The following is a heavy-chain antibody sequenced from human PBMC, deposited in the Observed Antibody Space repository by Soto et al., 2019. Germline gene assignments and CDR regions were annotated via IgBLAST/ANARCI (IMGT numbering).Heavy chain of an antibody. J-gene: IGHJ4*02. Sequence: AGGSLRLSCAASGFTFSYYVMHWVRQSPGKGLEWVAVISFDGTSKYYADSVKGRFTISRDSSKNTLFLQMNSLRIEDTAVYYCAKRGPTSSSGWFSIDYWGQGVLVTVSS. V-gene: IGHV3-30*18. CDR2: ISFDGTSK. CDR3: AKRGPTSSSGWFSIDY. CDR1: GFTFSYYV. D-gene: IGHD6-19*01.